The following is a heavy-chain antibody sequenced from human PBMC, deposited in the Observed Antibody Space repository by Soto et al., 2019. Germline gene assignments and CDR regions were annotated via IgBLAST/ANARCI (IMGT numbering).Heavy chain of an antibody. Sequence: QVQLVESGGGVVQPGRSLRLSCAASGFTFSSYGMHWVRQAPGKGLEWVAVISYDGSNKYYADFVKGRFTISRDNSKNWVYVKMYRISAETAGGFESAECWVYNAPWADGAQGSLATVSS. CDR3: AECWVYNAPWAD. V-gene: IGHV3-30*03. D-gene: IGHD3-10*01. J-gene: IGHJ4*02. CDR1: GFTFSSYG. CDR2: ISYDGSNK.